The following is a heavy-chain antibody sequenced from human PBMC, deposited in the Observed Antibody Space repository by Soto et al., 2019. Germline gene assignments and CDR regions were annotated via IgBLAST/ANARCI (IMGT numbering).Heavy chain of an antibody. CDR1: EFTFSSHD. V-gene: IGHV3-13*01. J-gene: IGHJ5*02. CDR2: IDSAGDA. D-gene: IGHD3-10*01. CDR3: TRGGIWGVSWNWFDT. Sequence: EVQLVESGGGLVQPGGSLRLSCAASEFTFSSHDMHWVRQVTGKGVEWVSGIDSAGDAKYPASVKGRFTISRENAKNSLYLQMNSLRAEDTAMYYCTRGGIWGVSWNWFDTWGQGTLVTVSS.